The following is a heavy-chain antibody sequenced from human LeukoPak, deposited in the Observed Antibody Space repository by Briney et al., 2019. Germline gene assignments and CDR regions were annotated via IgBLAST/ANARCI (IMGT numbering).Heavy chain of an antibody. D-gene: IGHD2-21*01. CDR2: LVYAERND. CDR3: ARDLSAAYDF. Sequence: GGSLRLSCAASGFPFSSYGMHWLRQAPGKGLEWVARLVYAERNDYANSVKGRFTISRDNSKNTLYLQMDNLRVDDTAVYYCARDLSAAYDFWGQGILVTVSS. CDR1: GFPFSSYG. J-gene: IGHJ4*02. V-gene: IGHV3-33*01.